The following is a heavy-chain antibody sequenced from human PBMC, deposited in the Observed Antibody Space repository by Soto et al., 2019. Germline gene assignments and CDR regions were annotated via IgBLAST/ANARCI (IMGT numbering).Heavy chain of an antibody. CDR2: IIAGNGNT. CDR1: GYTFTNFG. V-gene: IGHV1-3*01. D-gene: IGHD3-22*01. J-gene: IGHJ4*02. Sequence: ASVKVSCKASGYTFTNFGIHWVRQAPGQSLEWMGWIIAGNGNTKYSQKFHGRVTITRDTSATTVYMELGSLIPEDTAVYYCARTYYYESSGSMASTFEYWGQGTLVTVSS. CDR3: ARTYYYESSGSMASTFEY.